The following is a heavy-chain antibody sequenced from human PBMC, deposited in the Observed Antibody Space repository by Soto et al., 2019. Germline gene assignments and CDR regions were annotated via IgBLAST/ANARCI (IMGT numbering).Heavy chain of an antibody. D-gene: IGHD3-22*01. CDR2: IKSKTDGGTT. J-gene: IGHJ4*02. CDR3: TTDPPHYYDSSGYYYERDY. V-gene: IGHV3-15*01. CDR1: GFTFSNAW. Sequence: GGSLRLSCAASGFTFSNAWMSWVRQAPGKGLEWVGRIKSKTDGGTTDYAAPVKGRFTISRDDSKNTLYLQMNSLKTEDTAVYYCTTDPPHYYDSSGYYYERDYWGQGTLVTVSS.